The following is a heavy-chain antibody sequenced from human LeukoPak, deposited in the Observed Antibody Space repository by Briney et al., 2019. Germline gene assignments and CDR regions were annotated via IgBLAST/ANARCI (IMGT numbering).Heavy chain of an antibody. J-gene: IGHJ6*03. D-gene: IGHD6-19*01. V-gene: IGHV3-23*01. CDR3: AKYGSGWTLYFYYYMDV. CDR2: ISGSGGST. Sequence: GGSPRLSCAGSGFTFNSYSMGWVRQAAGKGLEWVSGISGSGGSTYYTDSVKGRFTISRDNSKNTLYLQMNSLRPEDTALYYCAKYGSGWTLYFYYYMDVCGKGTTVTVSS. CDR1: GFTFNSYS.